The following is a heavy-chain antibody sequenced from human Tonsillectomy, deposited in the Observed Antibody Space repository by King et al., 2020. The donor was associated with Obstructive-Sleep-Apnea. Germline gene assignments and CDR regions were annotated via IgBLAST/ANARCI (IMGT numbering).Heavy chain of an antibody. V-gene: IGHV3-23*04. CDR1: GFTFSSYA. Sequence: VQLVESGGGLVQPGGSLRLSCAASGFTFSSYAMTWVRQAPGKGLEWLSALSGSGGSTYFPDSVEGRFTISSDNSHNTLYLQLNSLRAEDTAVYYCAKGGYYDILTGYSTTADFDYWGQGILVTVSS. CDR2: LSGSGGST. CDR3: AKGGYYDILTGYSTTADFDY. J-gene: IGHJ4*02. D-gene: IGHD3-9*01.